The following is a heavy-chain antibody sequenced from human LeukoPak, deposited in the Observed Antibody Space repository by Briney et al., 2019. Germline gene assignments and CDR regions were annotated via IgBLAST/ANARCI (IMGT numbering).Heavy chain of an antibody. V-gene: IGHV4-59*01. CDR2: IYNSGGT. Sequence: SETLSLTCVVSGGSFSSFYWNWIRQPPGKGLEWIGYIYNSGGTNYNPSLASRVTMSVESAKKQISLELTSVTAADTATYFCAGEEVSGYSDHWGQGTLVTVSS. CDR1: GGSFSSFY. J-gene: IGHJ4*02. CDR3: AGEEVSGYSDH. D-gene: IGHD2-15*01.